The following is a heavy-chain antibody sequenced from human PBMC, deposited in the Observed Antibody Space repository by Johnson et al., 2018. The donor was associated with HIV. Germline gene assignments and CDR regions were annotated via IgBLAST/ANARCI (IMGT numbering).Heavy chain of an antibody. Sequence: QVQLVESGGGVVQPGRSLRLSCAASGFTFSSYGLHWVRQAPGKGLQWVAFIPNDGSNEYYADSVKGRFTISRDNSENTLYLQMNSLRAEDTAVYYCARDRPIAPFDIWGQGTMVTVSS. J-gene: IGHJ3*02. CDR1: GFTFSSYG. D-gene: IGHD3-22*01. CDR3: ARDRPIAPFDI. V-gene: IGHV3-30*02. CDR2: IPNDGSNE.